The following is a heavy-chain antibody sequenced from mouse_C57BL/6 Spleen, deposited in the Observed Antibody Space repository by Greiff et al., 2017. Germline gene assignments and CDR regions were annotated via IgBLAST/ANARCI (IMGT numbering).Heavy chain of an antibody. Sequence: QVQLQQPGAELVKPGASVKMSCKASGYTFTSYWITWVKQRPGQGLEWIGDIYPGSGSTNYNEKFKSKATLTVDTSSSTAYMQLSSLTSEDSAVYYCARGDYDYGGFDYWGQGTTLTVSS. J-gene: IGHJ2*01. CDR2: IYPGSGST. CDR1: GYTFTSYW. CDR3: ARGDYDYGGFDY. V-gene: IGHV1-55*01. D-gene: IGHD2-4*01.